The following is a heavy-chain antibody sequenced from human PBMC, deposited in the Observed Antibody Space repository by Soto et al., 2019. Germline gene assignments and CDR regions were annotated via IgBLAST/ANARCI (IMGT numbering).Heavy chain of an antibody. CDR3: SRAGILTTPYYFDY. CDR1: GFTFSDHY. D-gene: IGHD4-4*01. CDR2: IRNKANSYTT. J-gene: IGHJ4*01. V-gene: IGHV3-72*01. Sequence: GGSLRLSCAASGFTFSDHYMDWVRQAPGKGLEWVGRIRNKANSYTTEYAASVEGRFTISRDDSKSSLFLHMNSLKTEDTAVYYCSRAGILTTPYYFDYWGQGTLVTVSS.